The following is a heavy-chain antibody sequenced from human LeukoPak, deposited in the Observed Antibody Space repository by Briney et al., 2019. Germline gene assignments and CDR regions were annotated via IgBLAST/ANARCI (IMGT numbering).Heavy chain of an antibody. Sequence: SGRSLRLARAASGFTVSTYGMKWVRQAPVKGLEWIGFIGFYGRDVYYAASVKGRFTLSRDNAEKTLYLEMTSLRAEDTAVYYCVKEIHWGQGTLVIVSS. J-gene: IGHJ4*02. CDR1: GFTVSTYG. CDR3: VKEIH. CDR2: IGFYGRDV. V-gene: IGHV3-30*02.